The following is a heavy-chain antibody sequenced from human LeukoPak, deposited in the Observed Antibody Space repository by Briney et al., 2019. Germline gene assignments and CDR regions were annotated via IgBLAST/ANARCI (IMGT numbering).Heavy chain of an antibody. D-gene: IGHD3-9*01. V-gene: IGHV3-48*01. Sequence: GGSLRLSCAASGFTFSSYSMNWVRQAPGKGLEWVSHISSNSKTIYYADSVKGRFTISRDNAKNSLYLQMNSLRAEDTAVYYCARDLLMRSSSRPVFDPWGQGTLVTVSS. CDR2: ISSNSKTI. CDR1: GFTFSSYS. J-gene: IGHJ5*02. CDR3: ARDLLMRSSSRPVFDP.